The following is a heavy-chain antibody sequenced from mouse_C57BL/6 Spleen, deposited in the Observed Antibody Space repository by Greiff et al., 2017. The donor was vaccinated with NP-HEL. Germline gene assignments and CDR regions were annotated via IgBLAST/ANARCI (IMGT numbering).Heavy chain of an antibody. D-gene: IGHD1-1*01. CDR2: INPNNGGT. V-gene: IGHV1-18*01. J-gene: IGHJ1*03. CDR3: ARRVVVRWYFDV. CDR1: GYTFTDYN. Sequence: VQLKQSGPELVKPGASVKIPCKASGYTFTDYNMDWVKQSHGKSLEWIGDINPNNGGTIYNQKFKGKATLTVDKSSSTAYMELRSLTSEDTAGYYCARRVVVRWYFDVWGTGTTVTVSS.